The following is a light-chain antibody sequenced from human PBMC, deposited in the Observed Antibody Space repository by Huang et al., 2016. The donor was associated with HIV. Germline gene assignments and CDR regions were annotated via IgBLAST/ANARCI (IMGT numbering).Light chain of an antibody. CDR1: HSLVDNDGNTY. CDR3: MQGTYWPGA. V-gene: IGKV2-30*01. Sequence: DVGVTQSPLSLVVTLGQPASISCRSTHSLVDNDGNTYLNWFHQRPGQSPRRLIYKVSNRDAGVPDRCSGAGSGTNFTWLITDGEAGDAGIYYCMQGTYWPGAFGQGTKVEVK. CDR2: KVS. J-gene: IGKJ1*01.